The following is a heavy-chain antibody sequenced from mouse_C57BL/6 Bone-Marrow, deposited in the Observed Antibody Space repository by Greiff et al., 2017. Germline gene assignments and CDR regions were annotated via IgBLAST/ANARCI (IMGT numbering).Heavy chain of an antibody. CDR3: VRSYSNYEGFDV. J-gene: IGHJ1*03. D-gene: IGHD2-5*01. Sequence: VKLQQPGAELVRPGSSVKLSCKASGYTFTSYWMHWVKQRPIQGLEWIGNIDPSDSETHYNQKFKDKATLTVDKSSSTAYMQLSSLTSEDSAVYYCVRSYSNYEGFDVWGTGTTVTVSS. V-gene: IGHV1-52*01. CDR2: IDPSDSET. CDR1: GYTFTSYW.